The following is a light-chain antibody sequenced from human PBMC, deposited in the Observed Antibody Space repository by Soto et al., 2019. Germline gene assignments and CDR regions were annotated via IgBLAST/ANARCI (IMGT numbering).Light chain of an antibody. V-gene: IGLV1-51*01. CDR3: GTWDSSLSAGQ. CDR2: DDN. CDR1: SSNIGNNY. Sequence: HSVLTQPPSVSAAPGQKVTISCSGSSSNIGNNYVSWYQQLPGAAPKLLIYDDNKRPSGIPDRFSGSKSGTSATLGITGLQTGDEADYYCGTWDSSLSAGQIGGGTKLTVL. J-gene: IGLJ2*01.